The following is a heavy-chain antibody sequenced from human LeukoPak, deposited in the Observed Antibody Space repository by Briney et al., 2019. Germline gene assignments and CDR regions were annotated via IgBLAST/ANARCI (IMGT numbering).Heavy chain of an antibody. D-gene: IGHD2-15*01. CDR2: IFHSGDT. Sequence: SETLSLTCSVSGDSITTDYYWGWIRQPPGKGLEWIASIFHSGDTYYNPSLKSRLTISVDTSKNQFSLKLTSLTAADTAVYYCARDRLGGFDNWGQGTLVTVSS. CDR1: GDSITTDYY. V-gene: IGHV4-38-2*02. J-gene: IGHJ4*02. CDR3: ARDRLGGFDN.